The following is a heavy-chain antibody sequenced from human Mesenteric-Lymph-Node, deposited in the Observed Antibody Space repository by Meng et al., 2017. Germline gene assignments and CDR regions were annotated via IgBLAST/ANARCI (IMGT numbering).Heavy chain of an antibody. J-gene: IGHJ6*02. Sequence: GESLKISCAASGFTFSGYWMHWVRQPPGKGLVWVSRINSDGRSTSYADSAKGRFAISRDNAKNTLFLHISSLRDEDTAVYYCARLSGWFGLDVWGQGTTVTVSS. D-gene: IGHD3-10*01. V-gene: IGHV3-74*01. CDR1: GFTFSGYW. CDR2: INSDGRST. CDR3: ARLSGWFGLDV.